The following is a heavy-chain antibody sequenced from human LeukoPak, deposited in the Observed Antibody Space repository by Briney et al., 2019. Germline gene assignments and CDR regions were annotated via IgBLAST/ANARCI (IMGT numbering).Heavy chain of an antibody. V-gene: IGHV3-7*01. J-gene: IGHJ4*02. CDR2: IKQDGSAR. CDR3: ASVEWMGRMDC. D-gene: IGHD3-3*01. CDR1: GFTFTNYW. Sequence: GGSLRLSCAASGFTFTNYWMTLVRQAPGKGLEWVANIKQDGSARYYVDSVKGRFTISRDNAKNSLFLQMNSLKVGDMAVYYCASVEWMGRMDCWGQGTPVTVSS.